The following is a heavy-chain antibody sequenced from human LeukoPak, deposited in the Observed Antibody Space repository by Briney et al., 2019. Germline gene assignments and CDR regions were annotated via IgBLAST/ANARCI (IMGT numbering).Heavy chain of an antibody. CDR1: GSTFSSYA. CDR2: ISGSGGST. CDR3: AKDEYYYDSSGPSFDY. Sequence: GGSLRLSCAASGSTFSSYAMSWVRQAPGKGLEWVSAISGSGGSTYYADSVKGRFTISRDNSKNTLYLQMNSLRAEDTAVYYCAKDEYYYDSSGPSFDYWGQGTLVTVSS. J-gene: IGHJ4*02. V-gene: IGHV3-23*01. D-gene: IGHD3-22*01.